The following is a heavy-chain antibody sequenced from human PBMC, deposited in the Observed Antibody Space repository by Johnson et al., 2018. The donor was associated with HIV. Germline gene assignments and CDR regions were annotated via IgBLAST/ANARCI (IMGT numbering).Heavy chain of an antibody. D-gene: IGHD2-15*01. V-gene: IGHV3-30*04. CDR1: GFTFSSYA. J-gene: IGHJ3*01. CDR2: ISYGGKNK. CDR3: AREAITGSKIDAFDL. Sequence: QVQLVESGGGVVQPGRSLRLSCEASGFTFSSYAVHWVRQAPGKGLEWVALISYGGKNKYYADSVKGRFTISRDNAKNSLYLQMNSLRVEDTGVYYCAREAITGSKIDAFDLWGQGTVVTVSS.